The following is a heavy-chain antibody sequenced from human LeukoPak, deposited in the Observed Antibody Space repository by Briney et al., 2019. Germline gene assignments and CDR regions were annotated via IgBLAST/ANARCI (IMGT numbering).Heavy chain of an antibody. V-gene: IGHV3-30-3*01. J-gene: IGHJ3*02. CDR1: GFTLSSYA. CDR2: ISYDGSNK. D-gene: IGHD1-26*01. CDR3: AREGAWEPRGAFDI. Sequence: GGSLRLSCAASGFTLSSYAMHWVRQAPGKGLEWVAVISYDGSNKYYADSVKGRFTISRDNSKNTLYLQMNSLRAEDTAVYYCAREGAWEPRGAFDIWGQGTMVTVSS.